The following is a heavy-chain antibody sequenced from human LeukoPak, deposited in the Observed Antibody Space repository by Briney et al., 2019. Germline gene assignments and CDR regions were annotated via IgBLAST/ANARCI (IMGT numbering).Heavy chain of an antibody. CDR1: GFTFSSYS. CDR3: ARLLEYSSSLNGY. CDR2: ISSSSSYI. J-gene: IGHJ4*02. V-gene: IGHV3-21*01. D-gene: IGHD6-6*01. Sequence: PGGSLRLSCAASGFTFSSYSMNWVRQAPGKGLEWVSSISSSSSYIYYADSVKGRFTISRDNAKNSLYLQMNSLRAEGTAVYYCARLLEYSSSLNGYWGQGTLVTVSS.